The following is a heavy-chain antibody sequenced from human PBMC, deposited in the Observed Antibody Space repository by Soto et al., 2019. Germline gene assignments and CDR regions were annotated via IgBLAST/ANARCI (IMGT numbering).Heavy chain of an antibody. V-gene: IGHV3-30*18. CDR3: AKDLGDGYIVDY. D-gene: IGHD5-12*01. CDR1: GFTFSSYG. J-gene: IGHJ4*02. CDR2: ISYDGSNK. Sequence: QVQLVESGGGVVQPGRSLRLSCAASGFTFSSYGMHWVRQAPGTGLEWVAVISYDGSNKYYADSVKGRFTISRDNSKNTLYLQMNSLRAEDTAVYYCAKDLGDGYIVDYWGQGTLVTVSS.